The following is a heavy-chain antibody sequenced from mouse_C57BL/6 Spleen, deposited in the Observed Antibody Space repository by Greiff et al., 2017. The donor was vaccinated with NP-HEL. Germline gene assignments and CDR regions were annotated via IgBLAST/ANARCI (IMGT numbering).Heavy chain of an antibody. CDR2: ISSGSSTI. CDR1: GFTFSDYG. Sequence: EVMLVESGGGLVKPGGSLKLSCAASGFTFSDYGMHWVRQAPEQGLEWVAYISSGSSTIYYADTVKGRFTISRDNAKNILFLQMTSLRSEDTAMYYCARPRMDYWGQGTSVTVSS. V-gene: IGHV5-17*01. CDR3: ARPRMDY. J-gene: IGHJ4*01.